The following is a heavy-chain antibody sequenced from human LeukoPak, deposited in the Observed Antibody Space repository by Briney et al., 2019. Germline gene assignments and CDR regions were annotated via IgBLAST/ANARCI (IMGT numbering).Heavy chain of an antibody. J-gene: IGHJ6*03. Sequence: PGGSLRLSCAASGFTFNRYYMYWIRQAPGKGLVWVSRISDDGRVTLYADSVKGRFTISRDNSKNTLYLQMNSLRAEDTAVYYCAKAAWQQLVYYYMDVWGKGTTVTVSS. CDR2: ISDDGRVT. D-gene: IGHD6-13*01. CDR1: GFTFNRYY. V-gene: IGHV3-74*01. CDR3: AKAAWQQLVYYYMDV.